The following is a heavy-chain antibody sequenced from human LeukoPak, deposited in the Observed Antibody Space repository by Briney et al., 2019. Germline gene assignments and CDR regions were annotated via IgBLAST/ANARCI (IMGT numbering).Heavy chain of an antibody. Sequence: SETLSLTCAVYGGSFSGYYWSWIRQPPGKGLEWIGEINHSGSTNYNPSLKSRVTISVDTSKNQFSLKLSSVTAADTAVYYCARERMPPVVAASNVLGFDPWGQGTLVTVSS. D-gene: IGHD2-15*01. CDR3: ARERMPPVVAASNVLGFDP. CDR1: GGSFSGYY. CDR2: INHSGST. J-gene: IGHJ5*02. V-gene: IGHV4-34*01.